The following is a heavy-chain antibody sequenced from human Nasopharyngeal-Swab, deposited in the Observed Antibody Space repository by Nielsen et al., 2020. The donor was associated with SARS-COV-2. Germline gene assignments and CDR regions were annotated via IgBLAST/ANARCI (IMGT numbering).Heavy chain of an antibody. Sequence: SATLSLTCAVYGGSFSGYYWSWIRKPPGKGLEWIGEINHSGSTNYNPSLKSRVTISVDTSKNQFSLKLNSVTAADTAVYYCARASTVTTFFDLWGRGTLVTVSS. CDR3: ARASTVTTFFDL. J-gene: IGHJ2*01. V-gene: IGHV4-34*01. D-gene: IGHD4-17*01. CDR2: INHSGST. CDR1: GGSFSGYY.